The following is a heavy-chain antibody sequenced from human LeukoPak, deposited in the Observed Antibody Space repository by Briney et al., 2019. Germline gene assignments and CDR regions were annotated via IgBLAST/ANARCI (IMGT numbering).Heavy chain of an antibody. CDR1: GGSISSGGYS. D-gene: IGHD1-1*01. Sequence: PSETLSLTCAVSGGSISSGGYSWSWIRQPPGRGLEGIVYIYHSGSTYYNPSLKSRVTISVDRSKNQFSLKLSSVTAADTAVYYCARGDLPESTVNDAFDIWGQGTMVTVSS. CDR2: IYHSGST. V-gene: IGHV4-30-2*01. J-gene: IGHJ3*02. CDR3: ARGDLPESTVNDAFDI.